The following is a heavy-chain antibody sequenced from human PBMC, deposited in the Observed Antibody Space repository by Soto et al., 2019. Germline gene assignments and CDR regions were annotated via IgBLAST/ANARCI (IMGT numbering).Heavy chain of an antibody. V-gene: IGHV4-39*01. Sequence: SETLSLTCTVSGGSISSRDSYWGWIRQPPGKGLEWIGSFHYSGSTYYNPSLKSRVTISVDTSKNQLSLRVTSVTAADTAVYYCARGFGRSHFDYSGQGTLVTVSS. CDR1: GGSISSRDSY. D-gene: IGHD3-16*01. CDR2: FHYSGST. J-gene: IGHJ4*02. CDR3: ARGFGRSHFDY.